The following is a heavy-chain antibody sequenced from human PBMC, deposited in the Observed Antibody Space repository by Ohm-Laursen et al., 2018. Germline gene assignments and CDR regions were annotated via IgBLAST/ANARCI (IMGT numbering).Heavy chain of an antibody. V-gene: IGHV1-69*04. J-gene: IGHJ4*02. CDR2: IIPILGIA. Sequence: ASVKVSCKASGGTFSSYAISWVRQAPGQGLEWMGRIIPILGIANYAQKFQGRVTITADKSTSTAYMELSSLRSEDTAVYYCARAGLDDSSGYFYWGQGTLVTVSS. D-gene: IGHD3-22*01. CDR1: GGTFSSYA. CDR3: ARAGLDDSSGYFY.